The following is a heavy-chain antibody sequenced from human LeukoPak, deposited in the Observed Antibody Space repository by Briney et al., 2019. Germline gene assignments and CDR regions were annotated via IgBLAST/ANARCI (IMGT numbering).Heavy chain of an antibody. J-gene: IGHJ3*02. Sequence: SETLSLTCTVSGGSISSYYWSWIRQPPGKGLEWIGYIYYSGSTNYNPSLKSRVTISVDRSKNQFSLKLSSVTAADTAVYYCARLGTNRGAFDIWGQGTMVTVSS. D-gene: IGHD7-27*01. CDR3: ARLGTNRGAFDI. CDR1: GGSISSYY. CDR2: IYYSGST. V-gene: IGHV4-59*12.